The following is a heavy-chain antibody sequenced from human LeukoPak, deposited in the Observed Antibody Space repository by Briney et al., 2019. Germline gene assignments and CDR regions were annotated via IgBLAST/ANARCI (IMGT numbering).Heavy chain of an antibody. D-gene: IGHD4-17*01. CDR1: GGSISSSSYY. CDR3: ARHYLYGVVDY. V-gene: IGHV4-39*01. J-gene: IGHJ4*02. CDR2: IYYSGST. Sequence: SETLSLTCTVSGGSISSSSYYWGWIRQPPGKGLEWIGSIYYSGSTYYNPSLKSRVTISVDTSKNQFSLKLSSVTAADTAVYYCARHYLYGVVDYWGQGTLVTVSS.